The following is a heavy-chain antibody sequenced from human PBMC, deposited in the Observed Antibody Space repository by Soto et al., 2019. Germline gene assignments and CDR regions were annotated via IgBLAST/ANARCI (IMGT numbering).Heavy chain of an antibody. CDR2: IIPIFGTA. CDR1: GYTFSSYA. CDR3: ARDRSSSAYYYYGMDV. V-gene: IGHV1-69*06. D-gene: IGHD6-19*01. Sequence: QVQLVQSGAEVKKPGASVKVSCKASGYTFSSYAISWVRQAPGRGLEWMGGIIPIFGTANYAQKFQGRVTITADKSTSTAYMELSSLRSEDTAVYYCARDRSSSAYYYYGMDVWGQGTTVTVSS. J-gene: IGHJ6*02.